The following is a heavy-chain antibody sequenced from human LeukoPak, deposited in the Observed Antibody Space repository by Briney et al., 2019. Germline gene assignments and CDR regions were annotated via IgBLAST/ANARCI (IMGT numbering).Heavy chain of an antibody. CDR1: GYSFTTYW. V-gene: IGHV5-51*01. CDR2: IYPGDSDT. CDR3: ARRWELYYFDY. D-gene: IGHD1-26*01. J-gene: IGHJ4*02. Sequence: GESLKISCRVSGYSFTTYWIGLVRQMPGKGLEWMGIIYPGDSDTRYSPSFQGQVTISADKSISTAYLQWSSLKASDTAMYYCARRWELYYFDYWGQGTLVTVSS.